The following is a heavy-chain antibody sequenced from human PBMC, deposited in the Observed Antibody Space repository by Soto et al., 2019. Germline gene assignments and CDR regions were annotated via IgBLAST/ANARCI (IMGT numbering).Heavy chain of an antibody. D-gene: IGHD4-17*01. Sequence: ASVKVSCKASGYTFTSYGISWVRQAPGQGLEWMGWISAYNGNTNYAQKLQGRVTMTTDTSTSTAYMELRSLRSDDTAVYYCASLAVTTVTTGYYYYYMDVWGKGTTVTVSS. CDR2: ISAYNGNT. J-gene: IGHJ6*03. V-gene: IGHV1-18*01. CDR1: GYTFTSYG. CDR3: ASLAVTTVTTGYYYYYMDV.